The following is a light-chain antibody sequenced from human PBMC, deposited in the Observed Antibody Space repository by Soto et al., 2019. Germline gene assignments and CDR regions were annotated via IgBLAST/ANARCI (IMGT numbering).Light chain of an antibody. V-gene: IGLV2-11*01. J-gene: IGLJ1*01. CDR3: CSYADKYFSV. CDR1: SSDVGGYDY. CDR2: DVT. Sequence: QSVLTQPRSVSGSPGQSVTISCTGTSSDVGGYDYVSWYQHHPGKAPKLIIYDVTQRPSGIPDRFSGSKSGNTASLTISGLQTDDEADYHCCSYADKYFSVFGTGTKVTVL.